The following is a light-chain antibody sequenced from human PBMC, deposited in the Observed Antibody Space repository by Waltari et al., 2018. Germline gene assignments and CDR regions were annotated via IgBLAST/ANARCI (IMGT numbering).Light chain of an antibody. CDR1: SSDIGGYNY. V-gene: IGLV2-14*01. Sequence: QSALTQPASVSGSPGQSITISCTGTSSDIGGYNYASWYQQYPGKAPKLLIYEVNIRPSGVSVRFSGSKSGYTASLTISGLQTEDEAHYYCSSYTSSSSWVFGGGTKLTVL. CDR3: SSYTSSSSWV. CDR2: EVN. J-gene: IGLJ3*02.